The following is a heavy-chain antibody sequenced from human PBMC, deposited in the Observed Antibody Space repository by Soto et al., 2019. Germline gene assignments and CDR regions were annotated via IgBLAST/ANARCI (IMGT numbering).Heavy chain of an antibody. J-gene: IGHJ4*02. Sequence: ASVKVSCKVSGYTLTELSRHWVRQAPGKGLEWMGGFDPEDGETIYAQKFQGRVTMTEDTSTDTAYMELSSLRSEDTAVYYCATSGYIVATLYDYIWGSYRPAFDYWGQGTLVTVLL. CDR3: ATSGYIVATLYDYIWGSYRPAFDY. CDR1: GYTLTELS. CDR2: FDPEDGET. D-gene: IGHD3-16*02. V-gene: IGHV1-24*01.